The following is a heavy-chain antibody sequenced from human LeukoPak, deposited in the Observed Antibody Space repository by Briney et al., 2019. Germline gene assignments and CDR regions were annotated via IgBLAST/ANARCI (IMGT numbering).Heavy chain of an antibody. Sequence: GASVTVSFKASGYTFTSYDINWVRQATGQGLEWMGWMNPNSGNTGYAQKFQGRVTMTRNTSISTAYMELSSLRSEDTAVYYCARDHYYGSGSYYKRHNYYYYYYMDVWGKGTTVTVSS. V-gene: IGHV1-8*01. CDR3: ARDHYYGSGSYYKRHNYYYYYYMDV. CDR1: GYTFTSYD. J-gene: IGHJ6*03. CDR2: MNPNSGNT. D-gene: IGHD3-10*01.